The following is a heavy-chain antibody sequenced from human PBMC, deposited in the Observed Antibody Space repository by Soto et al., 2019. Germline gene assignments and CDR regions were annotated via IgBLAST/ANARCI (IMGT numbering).Heavy chain of an antibody. CDR2: IYHSGST. CDR3: ARGGKLWLRFTY. Sequence: SETLSLTCAVSGGSVSSGGYSLSWIRQPPGKGLEWIGYIYHSGSTYYNPSLKSRVTISVDTSKNQFSLKLSSVTAADTAVYYCARGGKLWLRFTYWGQGTLVTVSS. D-gene: IGHD5-12*01. V-gene: IGHV4-30-2*01. J-gene: IGHJ4*02. CDR1: GGSVSSGGYS.